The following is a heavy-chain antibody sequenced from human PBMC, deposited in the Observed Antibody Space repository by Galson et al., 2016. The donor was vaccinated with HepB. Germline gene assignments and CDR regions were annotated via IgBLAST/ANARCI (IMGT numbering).Heavy chain of an antibody. CDR2: IFDSETT. Sequence: TLSLTCVVSGGSISSGAYYWTWVRQHPGKALEWIGYIFDSETTSYNPSLKSRLTISLDTSKNQFSLRLRSVTAADTAIYYCARDIVYYGSGGFDYWGPGILVTVSS. D-gene: IGHD3-10*01. CDR3: ARDIVYYGSGGFDY. J-gene: IGHJ4*02. V-gene: IGHV4-31*11. CDR1: GGSISSGAYY.